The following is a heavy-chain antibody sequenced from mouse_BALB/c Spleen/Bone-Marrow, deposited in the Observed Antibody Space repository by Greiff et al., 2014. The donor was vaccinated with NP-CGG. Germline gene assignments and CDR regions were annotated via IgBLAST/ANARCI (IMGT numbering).Heavy chain of an antibody. CDR3: ARVIRYESYFDY. V-gene: IGHV2-9*02. D-gene: IGHD2-14*01. J-gene: IGHJ2*01. CDR1: GFSLTSYG. CDR2: IWAGGST. Sequence: QVHVKQSGPGLVAPSQSLSITCTVSGFSLTSYGVHWLRQPPGKGLEWLGVIWAGGSTNYNSALMSRVSISKDNSKSQVFLKMNSLQTDDTAMYYCARVIRYESYFDYWGQGTTLTVSS.